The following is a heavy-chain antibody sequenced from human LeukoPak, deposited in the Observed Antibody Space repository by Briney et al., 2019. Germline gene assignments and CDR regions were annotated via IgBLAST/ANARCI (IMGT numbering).Heavy chain of an antibody. D-gene: IGHD5-18*01. V-gene: IGHV4-31*03. Sequence: PAQTLSLTCTVSGGSISSGGYYWSWIRQHPGKGLEWIGYIYYSGSTYYNPSLKSRVTISVDTSKNQFSLKLSSVTAADTAVYYCARSIQLWLGAFDYWGQETLVTVSS. CDR1: GGSISSGGYY. CDR3: ARSIQLWLGAFDY. CDR2: IYYSGST. J-gene: IGHJ4*02.